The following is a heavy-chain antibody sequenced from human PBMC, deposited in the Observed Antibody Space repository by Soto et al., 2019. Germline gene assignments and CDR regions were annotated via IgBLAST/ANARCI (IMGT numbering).Heavy chain of an antibody. CDR1: GDTFAFYS. CDR3: ATSYGSGYRAFDY. CDR2: INPILSMS. J-gene: IGHJ4*02. Sequence: QVQLVQSGAEVKRPGSSVKVSCKASGDTFAFYSTNWVRQAPGLGLEWMGRINPILSMSNYAQRFQGRVTMTADKSTSTAYMVLNSLRSEDTAIYYCATSYGSGYRAFDYWGQGALVTVS. V-gene: IGHV1-69*02. D-gene: IGHD3-10*01.